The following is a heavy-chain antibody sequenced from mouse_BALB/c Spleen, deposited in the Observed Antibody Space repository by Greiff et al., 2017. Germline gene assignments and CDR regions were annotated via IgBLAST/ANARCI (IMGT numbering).Heavy chain of an antibody. V-gene: IGHV14-3*02. CDR2: IDPANGNT. CDR3: ARAGGIYYYAMDY. D-gene: IGHD2-14*01. J-gene: IGHJ4*01. CDR1: GFNIKDTY. Sequence: VHVKQSGAELVKPGASVKLSCTASGFNIKDTYMHWVKQRPEQGLEWIGRIDPANGNTKYDPKFQGKATITADTSSNTAYLQLSSLTSEDTAVYYCARAGGIYYYAMDYWGQGTSVTVSS.